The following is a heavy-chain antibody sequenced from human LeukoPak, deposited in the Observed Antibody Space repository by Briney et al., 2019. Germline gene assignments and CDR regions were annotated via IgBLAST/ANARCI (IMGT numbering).Heavy chain of an antibody. J-gene: IGHJ3*01. CDR3: ARDRRITIFGVIATNVFDV. CDR2: ISAGGAT. Sequence: SETLSHTCTVSNGSINSGTFYWSWIRQSAGKGLEWIGRISAGGATNYNPSLETRFTMSVDTSKNQFSLKLSSVTAADTAMYYCARDRRITIFGVIATNVFDVWGQGTMVTVSS. D-gene: IGHD3-3*01. CDR1: NGSINSGTFY. V-gene: IGHV4-61*02.